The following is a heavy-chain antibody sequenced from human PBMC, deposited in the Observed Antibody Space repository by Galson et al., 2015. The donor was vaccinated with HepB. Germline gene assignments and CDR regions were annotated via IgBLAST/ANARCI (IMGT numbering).Heavy chain of an antibody. CDR1: GGTFSSYA. J-gene: IGHJ4*02. Sequence: SVKVSCKASGGTFSSYAISWVRQAPGQGLEWMGGIIPIFGTANYAQKFQGRVTITADESTSTAYMELSSLRSEDTAVYYCARDGEQQLAHFDYWGQGTLVTVSS. CDR2: IIPIFGTA. D-gene: IGHD6-13*01. CDR3: ARDGEQQLAHFDY. V-gene: IGHV1-69*13.